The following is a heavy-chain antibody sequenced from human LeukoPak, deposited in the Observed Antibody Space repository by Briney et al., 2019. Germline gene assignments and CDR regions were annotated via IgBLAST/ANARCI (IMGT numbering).Heavy chain of an antibody. J-gene: IGHJ4*02. CDR3: ARSFWWTLVSFYC. CDR2: INVRGCSA. D-gene: IGHD2-8*02. Sequence: PGGALPLSCAASGFTFSSHAMNWVRQAPGRGVAGVSLINVRGCSAFCAGSVKGRFTMCRDNSKNALYMQMSGLRAEDPAVYYCARSFWWTLVSFYCWGRGTVITVS. V-gene: IGHV3-23*01. CDR1: GFTFSSHA.